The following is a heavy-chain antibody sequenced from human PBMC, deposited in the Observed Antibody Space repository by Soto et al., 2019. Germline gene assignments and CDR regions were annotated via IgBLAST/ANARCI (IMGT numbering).Heavy chain of an antibody. CDR3: ARGRFRWSPYYYYYMDV. CDR1: GYTFTSYD. D-gene: IGHD3-16*02. Sequence: GASVKVSCKASGYTFTSYDINWVRQATGQGLEWMGWMNPNSGNTGYAQKFQGRVTMTRNTSISTAYMELSSLRSEDTAVYYCARGRFRWSPYYYYYMDVWGKGTTVTVSS. CDR2: MNPNSGNT. J-gene: IGHJ6*03. V-gene: IGHV1-8*01.